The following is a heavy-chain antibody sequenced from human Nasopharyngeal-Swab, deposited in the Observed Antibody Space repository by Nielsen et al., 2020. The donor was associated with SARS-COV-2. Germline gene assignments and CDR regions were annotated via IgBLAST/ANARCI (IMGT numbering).Heavy chain of an antibody. CDR2: IYYSGST. V-gene: IGHV4-39*01. CDR1: GGSISSGGYY. J-gene: IGHJ3*02. D-gene: IGHD3-22*01. CDR3: ASLTSRRRSYYYDSSGYAFDI. Sequence: SETLSLTCTVSGGSISSGGYYWSWIRQPPGKGLEWIGSIYYSGSTYYNPSLKSRVTISVDTSKNQFSLKLSSVTAADTAVYYCASLTSRRRSYYYDSSGYAFDIWGQGTMVTVSS.